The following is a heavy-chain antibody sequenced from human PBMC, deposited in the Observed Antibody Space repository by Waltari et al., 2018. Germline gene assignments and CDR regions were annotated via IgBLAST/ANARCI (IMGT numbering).Heavy chain of an antibody. CDR3: SGGEVTGTDF. CDR1: GFSFSGSS. V-gene: IGHV3-73*01. J-gene: IGHJ4*02. D-gene: IGHD6-19*01. CDR2: IRREPYNYAT. Sequence: EVQVVESGGGLVQPGGSLKLSCATFGFSFSGSSIHCVRQTSGKGLEWVGRIRREPYNYATAYSASVKGRFTISRDDSKNTAFLQMNSLMTEDTAVYYCSGGEVTGTDFWGQGTLVTVSS.